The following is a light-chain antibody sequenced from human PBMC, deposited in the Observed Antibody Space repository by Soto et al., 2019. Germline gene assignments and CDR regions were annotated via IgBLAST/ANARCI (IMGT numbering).Light chain of an antibody. V-gene: IGLV2-23*02. CDR3: CSYAGSSTFGV. Sequence: QSALTQPASVSGSPGQSITLSCTGTSSDIGGYDYVSWYQRHPGKAPKLIIYDVNNRPSGVSNRFSGSKSGNTASLTISGLQAEDEADYYCCSYAGSSTFGVFGGGTKLTVL. CDR2: DVN. CDR1: SSDIGGYDY. J-gene: IGLJ3*02.